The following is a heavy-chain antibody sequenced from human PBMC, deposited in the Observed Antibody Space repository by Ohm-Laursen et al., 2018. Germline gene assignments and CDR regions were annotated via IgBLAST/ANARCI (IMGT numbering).Heavy chain of an antibody. J-gene: IGHJ4*02. V-gene: IGHV3-48*03. CDR1: GFTFSNFE. CDR3: ARELGIPVTPIDY. D-gene: IGHD2-2*01. Sequence: SLRLSCTASGFTFSNFEMNWVCQAPGKGLGWVSYISSGSLSIYYADSVKGRFTISRDNAKNSLYLQMNGLRAEDTAVYYCARELGIPVTPIDYWGQGTLVTVSS. CDR2: ISSGSLSI.